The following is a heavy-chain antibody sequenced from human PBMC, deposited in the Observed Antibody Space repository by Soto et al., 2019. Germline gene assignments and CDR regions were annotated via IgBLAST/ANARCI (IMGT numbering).Heavy chain of an antibody. CDR3: AKDLGELSPESYDY. CDR1: GFTFSSYA. CDR2: ISYDGSDK. Sequence: QVQLVESGGGVVQPGRSLRLSCAASGFTFSSYAMHCVRQATGKGLEWVAVISYDGSDKYYADSVKGRFTISRDNSKNTLNLQMNSLRADDTAVYYCAKDLGELSPESYDYWGQGTLITVSS. J-gene: IGHJ4*02. V-gene: IGHV3-30*18. D-gene: IGHD3-16*02.